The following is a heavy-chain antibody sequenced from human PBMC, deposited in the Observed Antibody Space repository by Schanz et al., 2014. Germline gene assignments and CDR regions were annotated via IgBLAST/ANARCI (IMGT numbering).Heavy chain of an antibody. CDR1: GSHFNNHG. J-gene: IGHJ4*02. D-gene: IGHD3-22*01. V-gene: IGHV1-18*01. Sequence: LFPSFAEPQKPFASPPFSCKPAGSHFNNHGISWVRQAPGQGLEWMGWISVYHGHTNYAEKVHGRVTMTTDTSTSTAYMELRSLISDDAAVYYCARGGFFDSASFDSWGQGTLVAVSS. CDR2: ISVYHGHT. CDR3: ARGGFFDSASFDS.